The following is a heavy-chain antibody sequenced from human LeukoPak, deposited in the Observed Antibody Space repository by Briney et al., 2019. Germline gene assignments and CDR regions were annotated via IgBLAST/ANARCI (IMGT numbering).Heavy chain of an antibody. D-gene: IGHD2-2*01. CDR2: IKQDGSEK. V-gene: IGHV3-7*01. Sequence: GGSLRLSCAASGFTFSSYWMSWVRQAPGKGLEWVANIKQDGSEKTYVDSVKGRFTISRDNAKKSTFLQMNSLRVEETVLYYCVRWGVAADMQDWGQGTLVTVSS. CDR3: VRWGVAADMQD. J-gene: IGHJ4*02. CDR1: GFTFSSYW.